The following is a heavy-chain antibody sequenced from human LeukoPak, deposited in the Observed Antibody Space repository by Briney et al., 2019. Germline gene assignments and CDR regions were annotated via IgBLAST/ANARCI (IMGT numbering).Heavy chain of an antibody. CDR2: INHSGST. CDR3: ARGRLKQWLVRYADYYYGVDV. D-gene: IGHD6-19*01. Sequence: KPSETLSLTCAVYGGSFSGYYWSWIRQPPGKGLEWIGEINHSGSTNYNPSLKSRVTISVDTSKNQFSLKLSSVTAADTAAYYCARGRLKQWLVRYADYYYGVDVWGQGTTVTVSS. CDR1: GGSFSGYY. J-gene: IGHJ6*02. V-gene: IGHV4-34*01.